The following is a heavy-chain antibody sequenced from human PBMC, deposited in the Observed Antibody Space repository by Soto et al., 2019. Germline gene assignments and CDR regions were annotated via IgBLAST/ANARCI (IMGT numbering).Heavy chain of an antibody. J-gene: IGHJ4*02. D-gene: IGHD3-9*01. Sequence: PGGSLRLSCAASGFTFSSYAMHWVRQAPGKGLEGVAVISYDGSNKYYADSVKGRFTISRDNSKNTLYLQMSSLRAEDTAVYYCVKDLYYDILTGQFAETTDTDYWGQGTLVTVSS. V-gene: IGHV3-30*14. CDR3: VKDLYYDILTGQFAETTDTDY. CDR1: GFTFSSYA. CDR2: ISYDGSNK.